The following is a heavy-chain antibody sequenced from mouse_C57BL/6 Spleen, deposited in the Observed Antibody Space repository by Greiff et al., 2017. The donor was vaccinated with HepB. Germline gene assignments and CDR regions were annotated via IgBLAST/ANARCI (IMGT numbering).Heavy chain of an antibody. CDR3: ARTPIYYYEMYY. Sequence: VQLQQSGAELAKPGASVKLSCKASGYTFTSYWMHWVKQRPGQGLEWIGYINPSSGYTKYNQKFKDKVTLTADKSSSTAYMQLSSLTSEDSAVYYCARTPIYYYEMYYWSQGTSVTVSS. V-gene: IGHV1-7*01. CDR2: INPSSGYT. J-gene: IGHJ4*01. CDR1: GYTFTSYW. D-gene: IGHD6-5*01.